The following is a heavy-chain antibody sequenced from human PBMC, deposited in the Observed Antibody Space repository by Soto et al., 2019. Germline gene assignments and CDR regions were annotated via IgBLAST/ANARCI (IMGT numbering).Heavy chain of an antibody. J-gene: IGHJ4*02. CDR1: GFIFSTYA. CDR3: AKSLGQGYKLRRSGDY. D-gene: IGHD6-19*01. V-gene: IGHV3-23*01. Sequence: EVQLLESGGGLVQPGGSLRLSCAASGFIFSTYAMSWGRQAPGKGLEWVSGISGIGGLTYYADSEKCRFTISSANSKNTVERQVNGLRAGDTALYYCAKSLGQGYKLRRSGDYRGKGTLVTVSS. CDR2: ISGIGGLT.